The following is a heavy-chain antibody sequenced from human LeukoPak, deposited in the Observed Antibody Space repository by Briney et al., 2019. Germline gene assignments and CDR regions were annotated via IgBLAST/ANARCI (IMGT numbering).Heavy chain of an antibody. J-gene: IGHJ4*02. Sequence: ASVKVSCKASGYTFTGYYVHWVRQAPGQGLEWMGIINPSGGSTSYAQKFQGRVTMTRDTSTNTVYMELNSLRSEDTAVYYCARGLLGYCSGGSCPAYYFDYWGQGTLVTVSS. V-gene: IGHV1-46*01. CDR1: GYTFTGYY. D-gene: IGHD2-15*01. CDR3: ARGLLGYCSGGSCPAYYFDY. CDR2: INPSGGST.